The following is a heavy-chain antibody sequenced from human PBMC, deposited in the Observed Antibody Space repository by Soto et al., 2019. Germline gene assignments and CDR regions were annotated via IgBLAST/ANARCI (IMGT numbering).Heavy chain of an antibody. D-gene: IGHD2-8*01. V-gene: IGHV1-69*06. CDR3: ARYIAVSTAGFDP. J-gene: IGHJ5*02. CDR1: GGTFSSFP. Sequence: SVKVSCKASGGTFSSFPINWLGQAPGQGLEWMGEVITVFGTTKYAQKLQGRLNITEDKSSQTAFMELSDLRFDDTAVYYCARYIAVSTAGFDPWCQGTRVTVSS. CDR2: VITVFGTT.